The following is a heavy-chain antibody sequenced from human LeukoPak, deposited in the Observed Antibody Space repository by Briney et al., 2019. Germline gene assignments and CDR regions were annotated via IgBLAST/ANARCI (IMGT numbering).Heavy chain of an antibody. CDR1: GFSFSSNS. D-gene: IGHD1-26*01. Sequence: GGSLRLPCAASGFSFSSNSMNWVRQAPGKGLEWVSYISGSSSTIYYADSVKGRFTISRDNPKNTLYLQMNSLRAEDTAVYYCAKDHPLMGRSGSYGLDYWGQGTLVTVSS. CDR2: ISGSSSTI. CDR3: AKDHPLMGRSGSYGLDY. V-gene: IGHV3-48*01. J-gene: IGHJ4*02.